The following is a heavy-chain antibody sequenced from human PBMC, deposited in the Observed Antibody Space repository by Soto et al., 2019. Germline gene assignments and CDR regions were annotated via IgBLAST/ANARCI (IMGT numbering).Heavy chain of an antibody. J-gene: IGHJ5*02. V-gene: IGHV3-21*06. CDR2: ISSGGIYI. D-gene: IGHD1-26*01. CDR1: FTFSMYS. CDR3: TRDQGGSYDSWFDP. Sequence: EVQVVESGGGLVNPGGSLRLSCSFTFSMYSMNWVRQAPGKGLEWVASISSGGIYIKYADSVKGRFTISRDNAKNSVSVQMNSLKVEDTAVYYCTRDQGGSYDSWFDPWGQGTQVIVSS.